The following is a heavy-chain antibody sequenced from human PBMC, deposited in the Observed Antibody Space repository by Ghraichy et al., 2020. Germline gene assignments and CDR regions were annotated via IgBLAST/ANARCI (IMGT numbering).Heavy chain of an antibody. J-gene: IGHJ3*02. D-gene: IGHD3-22*01. CDR1: GFTFSSYE. V-gene: IGHV3-48*03. CDR3: ARGGGFGMIVVVEAFDI. Sequence: GGSLRLSCAASGFTFSSYEMNWVRQAPGKGLEWVSYISSSGSTIYYADSVKGRFTISRDNAKNSLYLQMNSLRAEDTAVYYCARGGGFGMIVVVEAFDIWGQGTMVTVSS. CDR2: ISSSGSTI.